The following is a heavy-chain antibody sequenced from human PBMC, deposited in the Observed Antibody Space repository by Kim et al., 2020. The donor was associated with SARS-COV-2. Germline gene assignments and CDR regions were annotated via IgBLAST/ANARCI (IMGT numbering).Heavy chain of an antibody. D-gene: IGHD6-6*01. CDR2: INSDGSTT. Sequence: GGSLRLSCAASVLTFSSYFMHWVRQAPGKGLIWVSRINSDGSTTTYADFVEGRFTISRDNAKNTVYLQMNSLRAEDTAVYYCASHRPGGKGMDVWGQGTTVTVS. CDR3: ASHRPGGKGMDV. CDR1: VLTFSSYF. V-gene: IGHV3-74*01. J-gene: IGHJ6*02.